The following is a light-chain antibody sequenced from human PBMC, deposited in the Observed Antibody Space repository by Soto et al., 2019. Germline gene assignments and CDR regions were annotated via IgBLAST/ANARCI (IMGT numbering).Light chain of an antibody. CDR3: SSYTSSSTLGV. V-gene: IGLV1-40*01. J-gene: IGLJ1*01. Sequence: QSVLTQPPSVSGAPGQRVTISCTGTSSNIGAGYEVHWYHQLPGTAPKLLVSGNDNRPSGVPDRLSASKSGTSGSLAITGLQAEHEGHYYCSSYTSSSTLGVFGTGTKVTVL. CDR2: GND. CDR1: SSNIGAGYE.